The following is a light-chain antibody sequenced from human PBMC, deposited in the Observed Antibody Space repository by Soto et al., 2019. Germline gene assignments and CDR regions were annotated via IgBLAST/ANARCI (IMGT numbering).Light chain of an antibody. CDR3: QLSNNWPPFT. CDR2: GAS. Sequence: ETVMTQAPVTLSVSPWERATLSCRASQSVSNNLAWYQQKPGQAPRLLIYGASTRASGVSARFSGSGSGTEFNLTISSLQSEDFAVYYCQLSNNWPPFTFGPGTKVDLK. J-gene: IGKJ3*01. V-gene: IGKV3-15*01. CDR1: QSVSNN.